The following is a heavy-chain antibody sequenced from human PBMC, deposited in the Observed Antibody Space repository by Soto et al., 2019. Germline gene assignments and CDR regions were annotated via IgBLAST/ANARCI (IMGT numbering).Heavy chain of an antibody. CDR2: IDGSGGIT. CDR3: VKNSGWFNT. D-gene: IGHD3-10*01. CDR1: GFICSSYD. V-gene: IGHV3-23*01. J-gene: IGHJ5*02. Sequence: GGSLRLSCAASGFICSSYDMSWVRQAPGEGLEWVSTIDGSGGITYYADSVKGRFTISRDNSRNTVYLQMNSLRGDDTALYYCVKNSGWFNTWGQGALVTVSS.